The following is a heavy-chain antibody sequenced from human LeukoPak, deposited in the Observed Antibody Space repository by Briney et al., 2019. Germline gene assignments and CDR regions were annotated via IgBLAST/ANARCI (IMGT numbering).Heavy chain of an antibody. Sequence: SETLSLTCTVSGGSISSGDYYWRWIRQPPGKGLEWIGYIYYSGSTYYNPSLKSRVTISVDTSKNQFSLKLSSVTAADTAVYYCARGRDGYNYFDYWGQGTLVTVSS. CDR3: ARGRDGYNYFDY. CDR1: GGSISSGDYY. CDR2: IYYSGST. D-gene: IGHD5-24*01. V-gene: IGHV4-30-4*01. J-gene: IGHJ4*02.